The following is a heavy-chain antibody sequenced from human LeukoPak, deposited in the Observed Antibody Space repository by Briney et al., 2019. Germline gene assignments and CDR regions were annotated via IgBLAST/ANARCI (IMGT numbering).Heavy chain of an antibody. Sequence: VASVKVFCKASGGTFSSYAISWVREAPGQGLEWMGGIIPIFGTANYAQKFQGRVTITADESTSTAYMELSSLRSEDTAVYYCARPTVTNRYYYYGMDVWGKGTTVTVSS. CDR1: GGTFSSYA. CDR3: ARPTVTNRYYYYGMDV. CDR2: IIPIFGTA. V-gene: IGHV1-69*01. J-gene: IGHJ6*04. D-gene: IGHD4-17*01.